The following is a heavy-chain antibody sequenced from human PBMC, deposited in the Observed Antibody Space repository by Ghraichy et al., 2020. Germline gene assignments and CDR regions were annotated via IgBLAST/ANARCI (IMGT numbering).Heavy chain of an antibody. V-gene: IGHV4-34*01. CDR2: INHSGST. CDR3: ARGTRGVGATSLRFDP. CDR1: GGSFSGYY. D-gene: IGHD1-26*01. J-gene: IGHJ5*02. Sequence: SETLSLTCAVYGGSFSGYYWSWIRQPPGKGLEWIGEINHSGSTNYNPSLKSRVTISVDTSKNQFSLKLSSVTAADTAVYYCARGTRGVGATSLRFDPWGQGTLVTVSS.